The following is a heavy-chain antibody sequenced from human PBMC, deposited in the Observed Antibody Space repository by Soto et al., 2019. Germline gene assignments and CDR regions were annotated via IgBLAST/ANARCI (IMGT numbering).Heavy chain of an antibody. CDR3: ASEGSAAGTGWFDP. Sequence: QVQLVQSGAEVKKPGASVKVSCKASGYTFTSYDINWVRQATGQGLEWMGWMNPNSGNTGYAQKFQGRVTMTRNTSISTAYMELSSLRSEDTAVYYGASEGSAAGTGWFDPWGQGTLVTVSS. D-gene: IGHD6-13*01. CDR1: GYTFTSYD. J-gene: IGHJ5*02. V-gene: IGHV1-8*01. CDR2: MNPNSGNT.